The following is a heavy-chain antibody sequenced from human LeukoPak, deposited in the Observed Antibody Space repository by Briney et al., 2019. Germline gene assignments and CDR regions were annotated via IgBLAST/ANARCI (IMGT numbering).Heavy chain of an antibody. V-gene: IGHV3-23*01. CDR1: GFIFSSHA. CDR3: ARLTGDLDYFDY. CDR2: ISGSGGST. J-gene: IGHJ4*02. D-gene: IGHD7-27*01. Sequence: GGSLRLSCAASGFIFSSHAMNWVRQAPGKGLEWVSVISGSGGSTYYADSVKGRFTISRDNSKNTLYLQMNSLRAEDTAVYYCARLTGDLDYFDYWGQGTLVTVSS.